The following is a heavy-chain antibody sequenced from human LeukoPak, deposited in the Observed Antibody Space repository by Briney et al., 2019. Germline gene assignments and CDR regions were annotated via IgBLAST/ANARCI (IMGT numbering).Heavy chain of an antibody. CDR1: GYSFTNFY. Sequence: ASVKVSCKASGYSFTNFYIHGVRQAPGHGLEWMGIINPSGGSTNYAQKFQGRVTMTSDTSASTVYLDLSSLRSEDTAIYDCARDKSSTNWLDSWGQGTLVTVSS. J-gene: IGHJ5*01. V-gene: IGHV1-46*01. CDR2: INPSGGST. CDR3: ARDKSSTNWLDS. D-gene: IGHD3-10*01.